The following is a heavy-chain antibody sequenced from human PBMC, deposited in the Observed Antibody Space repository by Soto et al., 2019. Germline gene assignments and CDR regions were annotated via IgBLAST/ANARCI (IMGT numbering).Heavy chain of an antibody. J-gene: IGHJ6*02. CDR2: INPSGGST. V-gene: IGHV1-46*01. CDR3: AREERVVAAAGILSYYYYYGMDV. D-gene: IGHD6-13*01. CDR1: GYTFTRYY. Sequence: GASVKVSCKASGYTFTRYYMHWVRQAPGQGLEWMGIINPSGGSTSYAQKFQGRVTMTRDTSTSTVYMELSSLRSEDTAVYYCAREERVVAAAGILSYYYYYGMDVWDQGTTVTVSS.